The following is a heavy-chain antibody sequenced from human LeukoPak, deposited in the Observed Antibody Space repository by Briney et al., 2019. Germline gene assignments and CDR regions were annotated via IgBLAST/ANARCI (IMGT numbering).Heavy chain of an antibody. CDR2: INHSGGT. CDR3: ARFPHPRVYWSYDMDV. Sequence: SETLSLTRAVYGGSFSGYYWSWIRQPPGKGLEWIGEINHSGGTNYNPSLKSRVTISVDTSKNQFSLKLSSVTAADTAVYYCARFPHPRVYWSYDMDVWGKGTTVTVSS. V-gene: IGHV4-34*01. CDR1: GGSFSGYY. D-gene: IGHD2-8*02. J-gene: IGHJ6*03.